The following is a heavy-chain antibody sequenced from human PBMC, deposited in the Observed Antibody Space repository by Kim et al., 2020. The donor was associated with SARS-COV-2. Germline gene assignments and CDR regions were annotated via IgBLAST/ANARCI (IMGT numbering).Heavy chain of an antibody. V-gene: IGHV3-11*04. Sequence: GGSLRLSCAASGFTFSDYYMSWIRQAPGKGLEWVSYISSSGSTIYYADSVKGRFTISRDNAKNSLDLQMNSLRAEDTAVYYCARDVGYYRIYYFDYWGQGTLVTVSS. J-gene: IGHJ4*02. CDR1: GFTFSDYY. CDR3: ARDVGYYRIYYFDY. D-gene: IGHD4-4*01. CDR2: ISSSGSTI.